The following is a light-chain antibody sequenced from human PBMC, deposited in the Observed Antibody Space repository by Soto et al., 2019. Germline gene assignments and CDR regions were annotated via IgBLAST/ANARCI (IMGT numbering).Light chain of an antibody. Sequence: SYELTQPPSVSVAPGQTATITCGGANIGTKSVHWYQQRPGQAPVLVVYDDSDRPSGIPERFSGSDSENTATLTISRVEAGDEADYYCQVWDGSSEHVVFGGGTKLTVL. CDR1: NIGTKS. V-gene: IGLV3-21*02. CDR2: DDS. CDR3: QVWDGSSEHVV. J-gene: IGLJ3*02.